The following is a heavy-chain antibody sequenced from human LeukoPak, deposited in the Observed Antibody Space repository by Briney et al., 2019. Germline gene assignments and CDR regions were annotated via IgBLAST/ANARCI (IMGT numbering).Heavy chain of an antibody. Sequence: GGSLRLSCAASGFTFSSYEMNWVRQAPGKGLEWVSYISRSGSTIYYADSVKGRFTISRDNAKNSLYLQMNSLRAEDTAVYYCARVSPLWTLGYWGQGTLVTVSS. J-gene: IGHJ4*02. D-gene: IGHD2-21*01. CDR3: ARVSPLWTLGY. V-gene: IGHV3-48*03. CDR1: GFTFSSYE. CDR2: ISRSGSTI.